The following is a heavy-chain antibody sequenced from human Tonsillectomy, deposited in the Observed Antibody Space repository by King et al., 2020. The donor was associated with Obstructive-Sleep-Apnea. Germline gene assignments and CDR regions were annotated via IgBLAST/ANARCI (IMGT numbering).Heavy chain of an antibody. Sequence: QLVQSGGGLVQPGGSLRLSCAASGFTFNTYAISWGRQAPGKGLEWVSAINRRGTTFYAGSGRGRFTISRDNSKYTVDLQVNSLRAEDTAIYYCAKEGGGSGVYWVDSWGQGTLVTVSS. D-gene: IGHD3-10*01. V-gene: IGHV3-23*04. J-gene: IGHJ4*02. CDR2: INRRGTT. CDR1: GFTFNTYA. CDR3: AKEGGGSGVYWVDS.